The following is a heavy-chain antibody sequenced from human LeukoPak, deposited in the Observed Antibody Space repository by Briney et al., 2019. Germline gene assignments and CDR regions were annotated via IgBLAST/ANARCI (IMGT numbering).Heavy chain of an antibody. CDR2: IYYSGST. Sequence: SETLSLTCTASGGSISSYYWSWIRQPPGKGLEWIGYIYYSGSTNYNPSLKSRVTISVDTSKNQFSLKLSSVTAADTAVYYCATGRYRGPFGYWGQGTLVTVSS. J-gene: IGHJ4*02. V-gene: IGHV4-59*01. CDR1: GGSISSYY. D-gene: IGHD4-11*01. CDR3: ATGRYRGPFGY.